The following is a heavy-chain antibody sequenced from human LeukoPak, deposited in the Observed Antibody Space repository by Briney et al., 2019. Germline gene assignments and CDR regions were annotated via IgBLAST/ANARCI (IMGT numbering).Heavy chain of an antibody. Sequence: PGGSLRLSCAASGFTFSSYEMNWVRQAPGKGLEWVAVISYDGSTKFYADSVKGRFTISRDNSKLYLQMNSLRAEDTAVYFCARDHGLGSYFFDYWGQGTQVTVSA. J-gene: IGHJ4*02. V-gene: IGHV3-30-3*01. CDR1: GFTFSSYE. CDR3: ARDHGLGSYFFDY. D-gene: IGHD3-10*01. CDR2: ISYDGSTK.